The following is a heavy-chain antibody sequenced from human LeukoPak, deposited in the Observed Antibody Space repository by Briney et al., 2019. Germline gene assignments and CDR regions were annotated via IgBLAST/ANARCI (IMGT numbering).Heavy chain of an antibody. CDR1: GFTFRNHG. CDR3: ARVEGPTVNAMYYDL. J-gene: IGHJ4*02. Sequence: GGSLRLSCVASGFTFRNHGVICVRQAPGKGLEWLSYISPRSETKNYADSVKDRFTISRDDAENSVYLHMNSLTAEDTAVYYCARVEGPTVNAMYYDLWGQGTLVTVSS. D-gene: IGHD4-11*01. V-gene: IGHV3-48*01. CDR2: ISPRSETK.